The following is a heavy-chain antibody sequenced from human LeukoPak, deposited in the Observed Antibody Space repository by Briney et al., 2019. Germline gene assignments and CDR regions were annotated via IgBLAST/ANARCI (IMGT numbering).Heavy chain of an antibody. D-gene: IGHD5-18*01. CDR2: ISYYGDTT. CDR3: AVADTAMVPMDV. CDR1: GFTFSNYA. V-gene: IGHV3-30*14. Sequence: PGGSLRLSCAASGFTFSNYAMHWVRQAPGKGLEWVAIISYYGDTTYYADSVKGRFTISRDNSKNTLYLQMNSLRAEDTAVYYCAVADTAMVPMDVWGQGTTVTVSS. J-gene: IGHJ6*02.